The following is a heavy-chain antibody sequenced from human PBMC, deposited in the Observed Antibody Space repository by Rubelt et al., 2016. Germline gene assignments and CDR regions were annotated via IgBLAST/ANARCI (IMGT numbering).Heavy chain of an antibody. V-gene: IGHV4-31*03. CDR1: GGSFSSSSYY. CDR2: IYYSGST. J-gene: IGHJ4*02. Sequence: QLQLQESGPGLVKPSETLSLTCTVSGGSFSSSSYYWGWIRQPPGKGLEWIGYIYYSGSTYYNPSLKSRVTISVDTSKNQFSLKVYSVTAADTAVYYCARTYRYYSDYWGQGTLVTVSS. D-gene: IGHD1-26*01. CDR3: ARTYRYYSDY.